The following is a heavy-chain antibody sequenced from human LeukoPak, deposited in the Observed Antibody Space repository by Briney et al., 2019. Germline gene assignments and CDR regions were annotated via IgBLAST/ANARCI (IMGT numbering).Heavy chain of an antibody. CDR3: ARQTVTTTYFDY. V-gene: IGHV4-39*01. D-gene: IGHD4-17*01. J-gene: IGHJ4*02. CDR2: IYYSGST. Sequence: SETLSLTCTVSGGSISSSSYYWGWIRQPPGKGLEWIGSIYYSGSTYYNPSLKSRVTISVDTSKNQFSLKLSSVTAADTAVYYCARQTVTTTYFDYWGRGTLVTVSS. CDR1: GGSISSSSYY.